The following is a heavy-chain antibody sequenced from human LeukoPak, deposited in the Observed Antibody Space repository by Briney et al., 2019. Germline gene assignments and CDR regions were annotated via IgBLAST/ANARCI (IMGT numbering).Heavy chain of an antibody. J-gene: IGHJ4*02. CDR1: RFTVSSNY. Sequence: GGSLRLSCAASRFTVSSNYMSWVRQAPGKGLEWVSVIYSGGSTYYADSVKGRFTISRDNSKNTLYLQMNSLRAEDTAVYYCARDWSVAAPSDYWGQGTLVTVSS. D-gene: IGHD2-15*01. V-gene: IGHV3-53*01. CDR3: ARDWSVAAPSDY. CDR2: IYSGGST.